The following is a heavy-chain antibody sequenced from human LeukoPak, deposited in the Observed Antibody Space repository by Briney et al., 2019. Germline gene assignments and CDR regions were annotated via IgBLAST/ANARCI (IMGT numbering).Heavy chain of an antibody. CDR2: ISGSGGSI. V-gene: IGHV3-23*01. CDR1: GFTFISYA. D-gene: IGHD5-18*01. J-gene: IGHJ1*01. Sequence: GGSLRLSCAASGFTFISYAMSWVRQAPGKGLEWVSAISGSGGSIYYADSVKGRFTVSRDNSKNTLSLQMNTLRAGDPAVYYCSKDEDARAMDFQGRGQGTLVTVSS. CDR3: SKDEDARAMDFQG.